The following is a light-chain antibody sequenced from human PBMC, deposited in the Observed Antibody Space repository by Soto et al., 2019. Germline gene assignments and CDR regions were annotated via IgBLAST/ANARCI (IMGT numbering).Light chain of an antibody. CDR1: QNVHSDY. CDR3: QKYGGTHT. CDR2: GTS. Sequence: EIVLTQSPDNLSLSPGERATLSCRATQNVHSDYLAWYQQKVGQAPRLLIYGTSSRATGIPDRFRGSGTGTHYTLTISRLEPEDFAVYYCQKYGGTHTFGQGTRLEIK. J-gene: IGKJ2*01. V-gene: IGKV3-20*01.